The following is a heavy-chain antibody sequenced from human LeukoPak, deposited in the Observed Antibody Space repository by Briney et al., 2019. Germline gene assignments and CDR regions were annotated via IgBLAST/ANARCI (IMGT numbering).Heavy chain of an antibody. D-gene: IGHD3-22*01. J-gene: IGHJ3*02. CDR3: ARGLFLSGYLDAFDI. V-gene: IGHV3-21*04. Sequence: GGSLRLSCAASGFTFSSYSMNWVRQAPGKGLEWVSSISSSSSYIYYADSVKGRFTISRDNAKNSLYLQMNSLKVEGTALYYCARGLFLSGYLDAFDIWGQGTVVTVSS. CDR2: ISSSSSYI. CDR1: GFTFSSYS.